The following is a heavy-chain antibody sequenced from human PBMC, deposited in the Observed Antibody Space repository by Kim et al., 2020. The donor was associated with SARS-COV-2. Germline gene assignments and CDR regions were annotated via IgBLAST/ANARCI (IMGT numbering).Heavy chain of an antibody. CDR1: GFTFEDYS. CDR3: AKVAVIKGPGYLDY. J-gene: IGHJ4*02. CDR2: ISWNSVDR. V-gene: IGHV3-9*01. D-gene: IGHD3-10*01. Sequence: GGSLRLSCVGSGFTFEDYSMYWVRQAPGKGLEWVSGISWNSVDRGYVDSVQGRFTISRDNAKNSLYLEMNSLRVEDTALYYGAKVAVIKGPGYLDYWGQGTLVTVSA.